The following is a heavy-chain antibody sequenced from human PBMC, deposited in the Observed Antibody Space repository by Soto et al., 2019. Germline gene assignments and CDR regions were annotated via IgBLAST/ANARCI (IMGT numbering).Heavy chain of an antibody. CDR2: ISSSGDSR. CDR1: GFNFNTFA. J-gene: IGHJ5*02. Sequence: EEQVSESGGGVVQSGGSLRLSCAASGFNFNTFAMSWIRQAPGKGLEWVSHISSSGDSRDYADSVRGRFTISRDNSKNVLFLQMNSLRADDTATYYCAKDPPSPWTANWVDPWGKGTLVTVSS. CDR3: AKDPPSPWTANWVDP. D-gene: IGHD5-12*01. V-gene: IGHV3-23*01.